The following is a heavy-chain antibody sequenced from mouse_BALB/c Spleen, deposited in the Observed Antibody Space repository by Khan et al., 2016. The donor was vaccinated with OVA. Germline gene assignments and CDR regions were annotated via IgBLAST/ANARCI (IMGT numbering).Heavy chain of an antibody. CDR2: IYPGSGNT. CDR1: GYAFTNYW. D-gene: IGHD1-1*01. CDR3: ARIYYYGSPYAMDY. J-gene: IGHJ4*01. V-gene: IGHV1-63*01. Sequence: QVRLQQSGAELVRPGTSMKISCKASGYAFTNYWLGWVKQRPGHGLEWIGDIYPGSGNTYYNEKFKDKATLTADKSSSTTYMQLSSLTSEDSAVYFCARIYYYGSPYAMDYWGQGTSVTVSS.